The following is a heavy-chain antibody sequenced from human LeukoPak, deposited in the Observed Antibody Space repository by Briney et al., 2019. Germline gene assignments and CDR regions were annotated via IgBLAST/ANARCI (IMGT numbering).Heavy chain of an antibody. D-gene: IGHD1-26*01. Sequence: GGSLRLSCAASGFTFSSYEMNWVRQAPGKGLEWVSYISNSGTAIYYADSAKGRITISRDNSKNTLYLQMSSLRAEDTAVYYCARRSGSYDLWGQGTLVTVSS. CDR1: GFTFSSYE. CDR2: ISNSGTAI. V-gene: IGHV3-48*03. CDR3: ARRSGSYDL. J-gene: IGHJ4*02.